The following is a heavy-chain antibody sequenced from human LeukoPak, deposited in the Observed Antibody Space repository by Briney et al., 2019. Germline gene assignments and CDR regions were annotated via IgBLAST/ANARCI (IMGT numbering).Heavy chain of an antibody. J-gene: IGHJ3*02. CDR1: GYTFTSYG. V-gene: IGHV1-18*01. D-gene: IGHD1-26*01. Sequence: GASAKVSCKASGYTFTSYGISWVRQAPGQGLEWMGWISAYNGNTNYAQKLQGRVTMTTDTSTSTAYMELRSLRSDDTAVYYCARASRLEYSGSYLSGAAFDIWGQGTMVTVSS. CDR3: ARASRLEYSGSYLSGAAFDI. CDR2: ISAYNGNT.